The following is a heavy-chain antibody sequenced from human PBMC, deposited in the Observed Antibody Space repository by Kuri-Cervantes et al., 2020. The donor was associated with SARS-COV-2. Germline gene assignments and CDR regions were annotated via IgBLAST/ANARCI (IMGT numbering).Heavy chain of an antibody. V-gene: IGHV4-61*01. Sequence: ESLKISCTVSGGSISSESYYWSWIRQPPGRGLEWVGHIYHTGSTNYNPSLKSRLTISVDTSKSQSSLKLSSVTAADTAVYYCARSVIIFGGVIFDQWGQGTLVTVSS. CDR3: ARSVIIFGGVIFDQ. CDR2: IYHTGST. D-gene: IGHD3-16*01. CDR1: GGSISSESYY. J-gene: IGHJ4*02.